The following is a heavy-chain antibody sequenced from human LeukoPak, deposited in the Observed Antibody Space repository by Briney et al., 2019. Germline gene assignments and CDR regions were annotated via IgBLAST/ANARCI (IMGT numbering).Heavy chain of an antibody. V-gene: IGHV4-30-2*01. CDR2: IYHSGST. CDR1: GGSISSGGYS. J-gene: IGHJ4*02. Sequence: PSQTLSLTCAVSGGSISSGGYSWSWIRQPPGKGLEWIGYIYHSGSTYYNPSLKSRATISVDRSKNQFSLKLSSVTAADTAVYYCASDLGGGDPYYFDYWGQGTLVTVSS. CDR3: ASDLGGGDPYYFDY. D-gene: IGHD2-21*02.